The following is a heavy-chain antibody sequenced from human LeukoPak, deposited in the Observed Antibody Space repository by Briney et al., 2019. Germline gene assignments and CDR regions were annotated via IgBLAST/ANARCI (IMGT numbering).Heavy chain of an antibody. J-gene: IGHJ4*02. D-gene: IGHD3-10*01. CDR2: IRYDGSNK. CDR3: AKDATMVRGVADFIDY. V-gene: IGHV3-30*02. CDR1: GFTFSSYG. Sequence: GGSLRLSCAASGFTFSSYGMHWVRQAPGKGLEWVAFIRYDGSNKYYADSVKGRFTISRDNSKNTLYLQMNSLRAEATAVYYCAKDATMVRGVADFIDYWGQGTLVTVSS.